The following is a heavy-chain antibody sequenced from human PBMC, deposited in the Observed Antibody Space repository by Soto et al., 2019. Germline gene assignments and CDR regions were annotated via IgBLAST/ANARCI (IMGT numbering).Heavy chain of an antibody. V-gene: IGHV1-69*01. D-gene: IGHD3-22*01. J-gene: IGHJ6*02. CDR2: IIPVFGLV. CDR3: AGGRIVVVGSRAYYGMDV. Sequence: QVHLLLQSGAEVKKPGSSVKDACKASGGTPSNSAISWVRQAPGQGLEWMGGIIPVFGLVKYAQNFQGRVTITADESTNIAYMELSSLRPEDTAVYYCAGGRIVVVGSRAYYGMDVWGQGTTVTVSS. CDR1: GGTPSNSA.